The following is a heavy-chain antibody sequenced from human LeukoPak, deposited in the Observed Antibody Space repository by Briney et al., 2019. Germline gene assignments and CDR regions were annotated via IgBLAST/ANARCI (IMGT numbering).Heavy chain of an antibody. D-gene: IGHD6-19*01. V-gene: IGHV4-34*01. Sequence: PSETLSLTCAVYGGSFSGYYWSWIRQPPGKGLEWIGEINHSGSTNYNPSLKSRVTISVDTSKNQFSLKLSSVTAADTAVYYCARGEAMAGHFDYWGQGTLATVSS. J-gene: IGHJ4*02. CDR3: ARGEAMAGHFDY. CDR2: INHSGST. CDR1: GGSFSGYY.